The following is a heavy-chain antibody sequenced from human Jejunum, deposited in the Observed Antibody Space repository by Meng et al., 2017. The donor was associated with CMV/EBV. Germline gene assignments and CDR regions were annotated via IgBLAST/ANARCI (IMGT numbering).Heavy chain of an antibody. CDR2: INIDGSRA. V-gene: IGHV3-74*01. CDR1: GFTFSGYW. D-gene: IGHD3-22*01. J-gene: IGHJ4*02. Sequence: EVQLVESGGGLVQPVXXXXLSGIVSGFTFSGYWMYWVRQAPGKGLVGVSRINIDGSRANYADSVKGRFTISRDNAKDTLYLQMNSLRAEDTAVYYCARASGYYDSSGFFDYWGPGTLVTVSS. CDR3: ARASGYYDSSGFFDY.